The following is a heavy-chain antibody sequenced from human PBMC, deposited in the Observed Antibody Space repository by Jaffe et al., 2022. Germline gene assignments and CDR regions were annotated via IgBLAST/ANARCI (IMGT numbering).Heavy chain of an antibody. J-gene: IGHJ4*02. Sequence: EVQLVESGGGLVQPGGSLRLSCAASGFTVSSNYMSWVRQAPGKGLEWVSVIYSGGSTYYADSVKGRFTISRDNSKNTLYLQMNSLRAEDTAVYYCAGGYDYVWGSQNPKFDYWGQGTLVTVSS. V-gene: IGHV3-66*02. D-gene: IGHD3-16*01. CDR3: AGGYDYVWGSQNPKFDY. CDR2: IYSGGST. CDR1: GFTVSSNY.